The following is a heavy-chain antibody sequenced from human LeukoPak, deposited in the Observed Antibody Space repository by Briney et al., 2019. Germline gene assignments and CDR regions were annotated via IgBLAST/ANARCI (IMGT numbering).Heavy chain of an antibody. Sequence: HPGGSLRLSCAASGFTFDDYAMHWVRQAPGKGLEWVSGISWNSGSICYADSVNSRFPTSRDNATKSLYLPMNSLSAEHTALSYCAKGHAFDSSGYYYGSDFDYWGQGTLVTVSS. CDR2: ISWNSGSI. J-gene: IGHJ4*02. D-gene: IGHD3-22*01. CDR1: GFTFDDYA. V-gene: IGHV3-9*01. CDR3: AKGHAFDSSGYYYGSDFDY.